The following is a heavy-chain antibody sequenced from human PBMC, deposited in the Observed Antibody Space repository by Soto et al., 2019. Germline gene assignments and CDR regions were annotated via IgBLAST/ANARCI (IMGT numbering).Heavy chain of an antibody. CDR1: GFTFSSYG. Sequence: QVQLVESGGGVVQPGRSLRLSCAASGFTFSSYGMHWVRQAPGKGLEWVAVIWYDGSNKYYADSVKGRFTISRDNSKNTLYLQMNSLRAEDTAVYYCARDRIRAAAAGNFDYWGQGTLVTVSS. D-gene: IGHD6-13*01. J-gene: IGHJ4*02. CDR3: ARDRIRAAAAGNFDY. CDR2: IWYDGSNK. V-gene: IGHV3-33*01.